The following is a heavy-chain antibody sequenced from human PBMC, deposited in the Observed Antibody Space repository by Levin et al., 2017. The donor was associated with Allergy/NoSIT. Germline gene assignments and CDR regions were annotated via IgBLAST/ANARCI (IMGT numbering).Heavy chain of an antibody. CDR1: GFTFSSYS. CDR3: ARDLLRNVDY. J-gene: IGHJ4*02. D-gene: IGHD3-3*01. Sequence: GGSLRLSCAASGFTFSSYSMNWVRQAPGKGLEWVSSISTSSSYIYYADSVKGRFTISRDNAKNSLYLQMNSLRAEDTAVYYCARDLLRNVDYWGQGTLVTVSS. V-gene: IGHV3-21*01. CDR2: ISTSSSYI.